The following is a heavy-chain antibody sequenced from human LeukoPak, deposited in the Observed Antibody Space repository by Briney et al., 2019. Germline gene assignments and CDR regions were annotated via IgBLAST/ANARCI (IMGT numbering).Heavy chain of an antibody. V-gene: IGHV3-23*01. D-gene: IGHD1-14*01. J-gene: IGHJ4*02. Sequence: GGSLRLSCAASGFTFSGSAMSWVRQAPGKGLEWVSGISIGGDYTYYADSVKGRFTISRDNSKNTLSLQMSNLRAEDTAIYYCAKLHSATITADFDHWGQGTLVTVSS. CDR1: GFTFSGSA. CDR3: AKLHSATITADFDH. CDR2: ISIGGDYT.